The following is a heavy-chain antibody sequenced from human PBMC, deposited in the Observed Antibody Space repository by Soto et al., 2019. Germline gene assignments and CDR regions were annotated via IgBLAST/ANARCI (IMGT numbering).Heavy chain of an antibody. CDR3: ARERANRLDP. CDR1: GYTFTSYD. CDR2: MNPNSGNT. V-gene: IGHV1-8*01. Sequence: QVQLVQSGAEVKKPGASVKVSCKASGYTFTSYDINWVRQATGQGLEGMGWMNPNSGNTGYAQKFQGRITMTKNTSISTAYMELSSLRSEEAAVYYCARERANRLDPWGQGTLVTVSS. J-gene: IGHJ5*02.